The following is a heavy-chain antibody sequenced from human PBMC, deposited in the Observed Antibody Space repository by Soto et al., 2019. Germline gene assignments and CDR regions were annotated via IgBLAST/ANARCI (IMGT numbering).Heavy chain of an antibody. J-gene: IGHJ6*02. CDR2: IYYTGIT. D-gene: IGHD3-3*01. V-gene: IGHV4-59*03. CDR1: GASISTYY. CDR3: AITRIENHYYGGRDV. Sequence: QVQLQESGPGLVKASETLSLACTVSGASISTYYYNWIRQAPGKALEWIGYIYYTGITNYNPSLESRVTISQDPSKTQLSLTMTSVTAADTAVYYCAITRIENHYYGGRDVWGQVTTVTVSS.